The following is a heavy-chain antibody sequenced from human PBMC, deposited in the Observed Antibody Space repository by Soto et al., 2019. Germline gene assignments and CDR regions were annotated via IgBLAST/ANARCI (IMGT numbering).Heavy chain of an antibody. CDR3: AKAGPGPEFDS. Sequence: GGSLRLSCAASGFTFSSYEMNWVRQAPGKGLEWVSYISSSGSTIYYADSVKGRFTISRDNAKNSLYLQMNSLRAEDTAVYYCAKAGPGPEFDSWGQGTQVTVSS. CDR2: ISSSGSTI. J-gene: IGHJ4*02. CDR1: GFTFSSYE. D-gene: IGHD7-27*01. V-gene: IGHV3-48*03.